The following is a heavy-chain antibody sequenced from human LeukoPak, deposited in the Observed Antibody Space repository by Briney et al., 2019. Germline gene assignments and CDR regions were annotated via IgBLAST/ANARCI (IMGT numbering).Heavy chain of an antibody. Sequence: ASVKGSCKASGYTFTSYYMHWVRQAPGQGLEWMGIINPNTGNTDYAQKFQGRVTMTRDMSTSTVYMELSSLRSEDTAVYYCASEAIVAAAGTGDDYWGQGTLVTVSS. D-gene: IGHD6-13*01. V-gene: IGHV1-46*01. CDR3: ASEAIVAAAGTGDDY. J-gene: IGHJ4*02. CDR1: GYTFTSYY. CDR2: INPNTGNT.